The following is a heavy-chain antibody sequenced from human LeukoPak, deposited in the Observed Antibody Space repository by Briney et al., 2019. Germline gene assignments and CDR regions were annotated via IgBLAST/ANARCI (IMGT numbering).Heavy chain of an antibody. CDR1: GFTFSSFE. D-gene: IGHD3-16*01. Sequence: GGSLRLSCAASGFTFSSFEMNWVRQAPGRGLEWISYISSSGTTIYYADSVKGRFTISRDNAKNSLYLQMNSLRAEDTAVYYCAREGEAGPYYFDYWGQGNPGHRLL. CDR2: ISSSGTTI. V-gene: IGHV3-48*03. J-gene: IGHJ4*02. CDR3: AREGEAGPYYFDY.